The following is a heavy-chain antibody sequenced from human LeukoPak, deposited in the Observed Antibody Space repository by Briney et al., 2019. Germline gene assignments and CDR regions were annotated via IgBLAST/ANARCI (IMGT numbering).Heavy chain of an antibody. D-gene: IGHD2-2*01. CDR2: IYYSGST. CDR3: ARSIVVVPAAMYNWFDP. J-gene: IGHJ5*02. V-gene: IGHV4-59*12. CDR1: GGSISSYY. Sequence: PSETLSLTCTVSGGSISSYYWSWIRQPPGKGLEWIGYIYYSGSTNYNPSLKSRVTISVDRSKNQFSLKLSSVTAADTAVYYCARSIVVVPAAMYNWFDPWGQGTLVTVSS.